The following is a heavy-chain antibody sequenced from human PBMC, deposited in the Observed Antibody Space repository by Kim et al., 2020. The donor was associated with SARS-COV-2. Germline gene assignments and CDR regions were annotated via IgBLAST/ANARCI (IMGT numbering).Heavy chain of an antibody. CDR3: ASIGELGPINWFDP. Sequence: AQKFQGRVTITADKSTSTAYMELSSLRSEDTAVYYCASIGELGPINWFDPWGQGTLVTVSS. V-gene: IGHV1-69*02. J-gene: IGHJ5*02. D-gene: IGHD3-10*01.